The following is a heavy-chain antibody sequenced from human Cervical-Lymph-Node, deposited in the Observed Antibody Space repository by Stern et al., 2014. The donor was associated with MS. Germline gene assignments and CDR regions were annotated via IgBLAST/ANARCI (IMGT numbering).Heavy chain of an antibody. Sequence: VQLVQPGAEVKKSGESLKISCKGSGYSFTTHWIAWVRQTPGKGLEWMGIVYPGDSYTTYSPSFQGQVTISADKSINTAYLHWSSLKASDTAMYYCARHPYSGDFSYGGGFDYWGQGTLVTVSS. D-gene: IGHD1-26*01. CDR3: ARHPYSGDFSYGGGFDY. CDR2: VYPGDSYT. J-gene: IGHJ4*02. CDR1: GYSFTTHW. V-gene: IGHV5-51*01.